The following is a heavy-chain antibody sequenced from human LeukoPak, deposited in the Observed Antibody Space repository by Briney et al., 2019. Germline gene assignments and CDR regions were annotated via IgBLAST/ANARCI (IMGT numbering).Heavy chain of an antibody. V-gene: IGHV4-31*03. CDR3: ARASGYYYDSSGYYFDY. D-gene: IGHD3-22*01. Sequence: PSQTLSLTCTVSGGSISSGGYYWSWIRQHPGKGLEWIRYIYYSGSTYYNPSLKSRVTISVDTSKNQFSLKLSSVTAADTAVYYCARASGYYYDSSGYYFDYWGQGTLVTVTS. CDR2: IYYSGST. J-gene: IGHJ4*02. CDR1: GGSISSGGYY.